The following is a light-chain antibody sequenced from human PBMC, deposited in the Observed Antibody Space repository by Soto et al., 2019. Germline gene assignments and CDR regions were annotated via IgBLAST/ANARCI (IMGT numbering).Light chain of an antibody. V-gene: IGLV2-14*01. J-gene: IGLJ3*02. CDR1: RSDVGGYNY. Sequence: QSALTQPASVSRSPGQSITISCTGTRSDVGGYNYVSWYQQHPGKAPKLMIYEVSNRPSGVSNRFSGSKSGNTASLTISGLQAEDEADYYCSSYTSSSWVFGGGTKVTVL. CDR2: EVS. CDR3: SSYTSSSWV.